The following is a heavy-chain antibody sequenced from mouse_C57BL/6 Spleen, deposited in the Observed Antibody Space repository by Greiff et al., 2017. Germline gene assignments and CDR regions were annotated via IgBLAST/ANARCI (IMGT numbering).Heavy chain of an antibody. J-gene: IGHJ2*02. CDR1: GYSFTGYY. Sequence: VQLQQSGPELVKPGASVKLSCKASGYSFTGYYMNWVKQSPEKSLEWIGEINPSTGGTTYNQKFKAKATLTVDKSSSTAYMQPKSLTSEDSAVYYCARPSPHYFDYWGQGTSLTVSS. V-gene: IGHV1-42*01. CDR3: ARPSPHYFDY. CDR2: INPSTGGT.